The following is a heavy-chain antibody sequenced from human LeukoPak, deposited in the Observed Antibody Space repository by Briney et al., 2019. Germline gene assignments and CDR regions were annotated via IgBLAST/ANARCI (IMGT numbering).Heavy chain of an antibody. CDR2: IYYSGST. Sequence: SETLSLTCTVSGGSISSYYWSWIRQPPGKGLEWIGYIYYSGSTNYNPSLKSRVTISVDTSKNQFSLKLSSVTAADTAVYYCARARDGYNSGPYYFDYWGQGTPVTVSS. J-gene: IGHJ4*02. V-gene: IGHV4-59*01. D-gene: IGHD5-24*01. CDR1: GGSISSYY. CDR3: ARARDGYNSGPYYFDY.